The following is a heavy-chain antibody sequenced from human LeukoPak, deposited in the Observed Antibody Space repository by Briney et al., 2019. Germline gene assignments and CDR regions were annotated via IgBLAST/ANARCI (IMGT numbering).Heavy chain of an antibody. CDR3: AKDLGSAITSALVLDV. J-gene: IGHJ6*01. CDR2: ITWNKDNI. Sequence: GRSLRLSCVASGFTFDDYAMHWVRQAPGKGLEWLSGITWNKDNIRYAGSVTGRFTISRDNVKNVLYLQMNSLTPEDTASYYCAKDLGSAITSALVLDVWGQGTTVTVCS. D-gene: IGHD2-15*01. V-gene: IGHV3-9*01. CDR1: GFTFDDYA.